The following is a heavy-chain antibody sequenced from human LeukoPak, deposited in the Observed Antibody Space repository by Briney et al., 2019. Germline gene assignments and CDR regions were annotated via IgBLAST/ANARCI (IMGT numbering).Heavy chain of an antibody. CDR1: GGSISSGSYY. Sequence: PSETLSLTCTVSGGSISSGSYYWSWIRQPPGKGLEWIGYIYHSGSTYYNPSLKSRVTISVDTSKNQFSLKLSSVTAADTAVYYCARDVDGSGSRYPKGWFDPWGQGTLVTVSS. J-gene: IGHJ5*02. V-gene: IGHV4-30-2*01. CDR2: IYHSGST. CDR3: ARDVDGSGSRYPKGWFDP. D-gene: IGHD3-10*01.